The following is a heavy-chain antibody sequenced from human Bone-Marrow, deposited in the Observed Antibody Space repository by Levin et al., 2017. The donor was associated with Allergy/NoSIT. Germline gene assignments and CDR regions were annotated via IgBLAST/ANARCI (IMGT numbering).Heavy chain of an antibody. D-gene: IGHD3-3*01. CDR3: ARVDYGLRNWFDP. V-gene: IGHV4-30-4*01. CDR2: VYYSGST. Sequence: SETLSLTCSVSGDSITSGDYYWSWIRQPPGKGLEWIANVYYSGSTYYNPHLKGRVTISVDTSKNQFSLKMSSVTAADTAVYYCARVDYGLRNWFDPWGQGTLVTVSS. CDR1: GDSITSGDYY. J-gene: IGHJ5*02.